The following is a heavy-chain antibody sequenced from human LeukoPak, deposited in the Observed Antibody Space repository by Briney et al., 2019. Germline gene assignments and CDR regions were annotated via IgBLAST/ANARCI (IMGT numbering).Heavy chain of an antibody. Sequence: PGGSLRLSCAASGFTFSSYAMSWVRQAPGKGLEWVSAISGSGGSTYYADSVKGRFTISRDNSKNTLYLQMNSLRAEDTAVYYCAKARSHSSSALYFDYWGQGTLVTVSS. CDR1: GFTFSSYA. CDR3: AKARSHSSSALYFDY. V-gene: IGHV3-23*01. D-gene: IGHD6-13*01. CDR2: ISGSGGST. J-gene: IGHJ4*02.